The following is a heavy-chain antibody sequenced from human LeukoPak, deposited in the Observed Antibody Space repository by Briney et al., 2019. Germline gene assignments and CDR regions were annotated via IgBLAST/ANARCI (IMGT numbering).Heavy chain of an antibody. Sequence: PSETLSLTCAVYGGSFSGYYWSWIRQPPGKGLEWIGEINHSGSTNYNPSLKSRVTISVDTSKNQFSLKLSSVTAADTAVYYCARDNHSGYYPYYYYYGMDVWGQGTTVTVSS. CDR3: ARDNHSGYYPYYYYYGMDV. V-gene: IGHV4-34*01. CDR1: GGSFSGYY. J-gene: IGHJ6*02. D-gene: IGHD3-22*01. CDR2: INHSGST.